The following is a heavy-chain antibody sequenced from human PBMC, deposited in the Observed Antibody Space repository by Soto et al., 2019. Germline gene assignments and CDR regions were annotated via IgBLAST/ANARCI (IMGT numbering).Heavy chain of an antibody. CDR2: IWYDGSNK. D-gene: IGHD6-19*01. CDR1: GFTFSSYG. V-gene: IGHV3-33*01. J-gene: IGHJ4*02. Sequence: PGGSLRLSCAASGFTFSSYGMHWVRQAPGKGLEWVAVIWYDGSNKYYADSVKGRFTISRDNSKNTLYLQMNSLRAEDTAVYYCARDLYEQRGSSGSSSYFDYWGQGTLVTVSS. CDR3: ARDLYEQRGSSGSSSYFDY.